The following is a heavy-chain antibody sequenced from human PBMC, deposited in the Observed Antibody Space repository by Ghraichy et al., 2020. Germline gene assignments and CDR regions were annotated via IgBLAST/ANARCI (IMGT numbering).Heavy chain of an antibody. J-gene: IGHJ6*02. V-gene: IGHV4-59*01. Sequence: GSLRLSCIVSGGSISSYYWSWIRQPPGKGLEWIGYIHYSGSTNYNPSLKSRVTISVDTSKNQFSLKVSSVAPADTAVYYCARGLPWSKAYGLDVWGQGTTVTVSS. D-gene: IGHD3-16*01. CDR1: GGSISSYY. CDR3: ARGLPWSKAYGLDV. CDR2: IHYSGST.